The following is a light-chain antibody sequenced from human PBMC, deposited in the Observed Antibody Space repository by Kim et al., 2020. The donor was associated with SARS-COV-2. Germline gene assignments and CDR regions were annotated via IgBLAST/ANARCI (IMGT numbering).Light chain of an antibody. V-gene: IGLV6-57*03. CDR1: SGSIASNY. CDR3: QSYVRSNLSWL. CDR2: EDI. Sequence: VIISWPRSSGSIASNYVQWYQHRPGSAPTTVIYEDIQRPSGVPDRFSGSIDSSSNSVSLTISGLKTEDEADYYCQSYVRSNLSWLFGEGTQLTVL. J-gene: IGLJ3*02.